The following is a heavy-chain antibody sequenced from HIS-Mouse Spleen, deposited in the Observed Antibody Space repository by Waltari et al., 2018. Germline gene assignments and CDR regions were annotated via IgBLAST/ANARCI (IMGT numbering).Heavy chain of an antibody. CDR1: GFTFSSYA. CDR3: ARVTGGGY. CDR2: ISYDGSNK. J-gene: IGHJ4*02. D-gene: IGHD3-10*01. V-gene: IGHV3-30-3*01. Sequence: QVQLVESGGGGVQPGRSLRLSCAASGFTFSSYAVHWVRQAPGKGLEWVAVISYDGSNKYYADSVKGRFTISRDNSKNTLYLQMNSLRAEDTAVYYCARVTGGGYWGQGTLVTVSS.